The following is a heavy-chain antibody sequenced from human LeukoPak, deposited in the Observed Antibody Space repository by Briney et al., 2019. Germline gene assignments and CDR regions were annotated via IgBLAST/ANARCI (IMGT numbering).Heavy chain of an antibody. CDR1: GFTFSNFA. J-gene: IGHJ4*02. D-gene: IGHD3-22*01. V-gene: IGHV3-23*01. CDR3: AKDLESAYDCAGHYSPFDS. CDR2: ICKSGGST. Sequence: GGSLRLSCAGSGFTFSNFAMSWVRQAPGRGLEWVSAICKSGGSTFYADSVRGRFTISRDNSMNTLFLQMNSLRAEDTAVYYCAKDLESAYDCAGHYSPFDSWAQGTLVTVSS.